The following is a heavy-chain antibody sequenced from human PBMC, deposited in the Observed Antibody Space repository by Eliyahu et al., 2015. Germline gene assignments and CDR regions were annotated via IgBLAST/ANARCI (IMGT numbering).Heavy chain of an antibody. CDR1: GGTFSSYT. Sequence: QVQLVQSGAEVKKPGSSVKVSCKASGGTFSSYTXXWVRQAPGXGLEXMGRIIPILGIANYAQKFQGRVTITADKSTSTAYMELSSLRSEDTAVYYCARGTSSFPYSRKSSWWFDPWGQGTLVTVSS. J-gene: IGHJ5*02. CDR3: ARGTSSFPYSRKSSWWFDP. V-gene: IGHV1-69*02. D-gene: IGHD6-13*01. CDR2: IIPILGIA.